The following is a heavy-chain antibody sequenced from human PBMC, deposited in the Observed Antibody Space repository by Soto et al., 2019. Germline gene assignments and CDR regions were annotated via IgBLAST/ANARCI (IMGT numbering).Heavy chain of an antibody. CDR2: IYYSGST. Sequence: SETLSLTCTVSGGSISSYYWSWIRQPPGKGLEWIGYIYYSGSTSYNPSLKSRVTISVDTSKNQFSLKLSSVTAADTAVYYCARRTYYGSGSYTPRYYYYYMDVWGKGTTVTVSS. J-gene: IGHJ6*03. CDR1: GGSISSYY. V-gene: IGHV4-59*08. D-gene: IGHD3-10*01. CDR3: ARRTYYGSGSYTPRYYYYYMDV.